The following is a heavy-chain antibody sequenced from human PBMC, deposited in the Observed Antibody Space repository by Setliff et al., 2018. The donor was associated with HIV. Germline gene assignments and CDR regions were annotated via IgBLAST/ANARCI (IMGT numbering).Heavy chain of an antibody. CDR3: VREDIVTTGGRLDYYMDV. CDR2: ISSGSTG. J-gene: IGHJ6*03. CDR1: GFTFSSYS. D-gene: IGHD5-12*01. V-gene: IGHV3-48*04. Sequence: GGSLRLSCAASGFTFSSYSMNWVRQAPGKGLEWVSHISSGSTGSADSVKGRFTVSRDNAKNSLYLQMNSLRAEDTALYYCVREDIVTTGGRLDYYMDVWGKGTTVTVSS.